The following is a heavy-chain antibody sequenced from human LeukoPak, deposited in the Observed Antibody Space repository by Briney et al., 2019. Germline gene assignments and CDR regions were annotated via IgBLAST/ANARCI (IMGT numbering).Heavy chain of an antibody. CDR3: ARGAVARNDAFDI. CDR2: IYHSGST. D-gene: IGHD6-19*01. J-gene: IGHJ3*02. CDR1: GYSISSGYY. V-gene: IGHV4-38-2*02. Sequence: SETLSLTCTVSGYSISSGYYWGWIRQPPGKGLEWIGSIYHSGSTYYNPSLKSRVTISVDTSKNQFSLKLSSVTAADTAVYYCARGAVARNDAFDIWGQGTMVTVSS.